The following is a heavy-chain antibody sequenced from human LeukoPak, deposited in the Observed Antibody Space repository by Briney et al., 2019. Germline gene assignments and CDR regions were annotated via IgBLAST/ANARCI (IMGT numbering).Heavy chain of an antibody. Sequence: GGSLRLSCSASGFPFSSYAMHWVRQAPGKGLEYVSAISDSGGSTYYADSVKGRFTISRDNSKNTVYLQMNSLSAEDTAVYYCAKDRIHRYQLIKYYYYYYGMDVWGQGTTVTVTS. CDR3: AKDRIHRYQLIKYYYYYYGMDV. CDR1: GFPFSSYA. V-gene: IGHV3-64*04. D-gene: IGHD2-2*01. J-gene: IGHJ6*02. CDR2: ISDSGGST.